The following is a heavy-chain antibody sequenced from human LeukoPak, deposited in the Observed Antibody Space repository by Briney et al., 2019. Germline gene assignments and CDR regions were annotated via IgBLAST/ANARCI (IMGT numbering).Heavy chain of an antibody. CDR2: NSGST. V-gene: IGHV4-59*03. CDR1: AGSINRFY. Sequence: PSETLSLTCTVSAGSINRFYWNWIRQSPGKGLEWIGYNSGSTKYNPSLQSRVTMSMDTSKNQVSLKLSSVSAADSAVYSCATNTGSYFAWFDYWGQGTLVTVSS. CDR3: ATNTGSYFAWFDY. D-gene: IGHD1-26*01. J-gene: IGHJ4*02.